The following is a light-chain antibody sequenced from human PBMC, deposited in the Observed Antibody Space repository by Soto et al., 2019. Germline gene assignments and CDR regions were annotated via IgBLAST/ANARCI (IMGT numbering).Light chain of an antibody. CDR3: AAWDDSLNGLV. Sequence: QSVLTQPPSASGTPGQRVTISCSGSSSNIGNNAVNWYQQLPGKAPKLLIYYDDLLPSGVSDRFSGSKSGTSASLAIGGLQSEDEADYYCAAWDDSLNGLVFGGGTQLTVL. J-gene: IGLJ3*02. CDR2: YDD. CDR1: SSNIGNNA. V-gene: IGLV1-36*01.